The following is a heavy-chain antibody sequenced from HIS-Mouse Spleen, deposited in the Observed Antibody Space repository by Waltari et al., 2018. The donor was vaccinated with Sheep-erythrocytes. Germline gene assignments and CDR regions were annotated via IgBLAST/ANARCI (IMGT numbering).Heavy chain of an antibody. CDR1: GFTFSSYS. CDR2: IRMMSSYI. J-gene: IGHJ4*02. Sequence: EVQLVESGGGLVKPGGSLRLSCAASGFTFSSYSMNWVRQAPGKAVEGVSSIRMMSSYIYYADAVKGRFTISRDNAKNSLYLQMNSLRAEDTAVYYCARVASGATFDYWGQGTLVTVSS. V-gene: IGHV3-21*01. D-gene: IGHD1-26*01. CDR3: ARVASGATFDY.